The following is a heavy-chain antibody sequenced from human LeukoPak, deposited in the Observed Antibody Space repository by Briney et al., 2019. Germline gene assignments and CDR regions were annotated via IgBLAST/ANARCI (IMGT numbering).Heavy chain of an antibody. V-gene: IGHV3-48*02. D-gene: IGHD6-19*01. J-gene: IGHJ4*02. CDR3: ARDWRDASSGWYLSDY. CDR1: GFTFSSYS. Sequence: GGSLRLSCAASGFTFSSYSMNWVRQAPGKGLEWVSYISSSSSTIYYADSVKGRFTISRDNAKNSLYLQMNSLRDEDTAVYYCARDWRDASSGWYLSDYWGQGTLVTVSS. CDR2: ISSSSSTI.